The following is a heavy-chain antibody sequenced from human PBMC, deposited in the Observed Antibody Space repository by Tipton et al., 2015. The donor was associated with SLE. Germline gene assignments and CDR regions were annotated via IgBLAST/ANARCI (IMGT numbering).Heavy chain of an antibody. Sequence: TLSLTCTVSGGSITTSSYYWGWLRQPPGKGLEWLGSIYNGRSKYHNPSFTSRISISVDLSKNQLSLRLTSVTAADTAFYYCAKARNHYYGSGSYFHFDLWGHGILVTVSS. CDR1: GGSITTSSYY. CDR2: IYNGRSK. V-gene: IGHV4-39*07. D-gene: IGHD3-10*01. J-gene: IGHJ4*01. CDR3: AKARNHYYGSGSYFHFDL.